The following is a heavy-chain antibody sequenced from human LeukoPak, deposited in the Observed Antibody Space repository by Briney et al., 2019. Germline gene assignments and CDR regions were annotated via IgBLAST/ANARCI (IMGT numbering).Heavy chain of an antibody. J-gene: IGHJ4*02. CDR2: ISYRGNT. Sequence: PSEALSLTCTVSGASVSPGSYYWSWIRQSPGKGLQWIGYISYRGNTDYNPSLESRVIISVDTSKNQFSLKLTSVTAADTAVYYCARDPYGSGSYFDYWGQGTLVTVSS. V-gene: IGHV4-61*01. CDR3: ARDPYGSGSYFDY. CDR1: GASVSPGSYY. D-gene: IGHD3-10*01.